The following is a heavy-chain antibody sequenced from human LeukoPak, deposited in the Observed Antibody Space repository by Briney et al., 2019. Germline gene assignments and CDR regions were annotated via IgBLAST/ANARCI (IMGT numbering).Heavy chain of an antibody. CDR3: ASGYLWFGEFDY. J-gene: IGHJ4*02. CDR2: IYYSGST. CDR1: GGSIRSYY. D-gene: IGHD3-10*01. V-gene: IGHV4-59*01. Sequence: SETLSLTCTVSGGSIRSYYWSWIRQPPGKGLEWIGYIYYSGSTNYNPSLKSRVTISLDTSKSQFSLKLSSVTAADTAVYYCASGYLWFGEFDYWGQGTLVTVSS.